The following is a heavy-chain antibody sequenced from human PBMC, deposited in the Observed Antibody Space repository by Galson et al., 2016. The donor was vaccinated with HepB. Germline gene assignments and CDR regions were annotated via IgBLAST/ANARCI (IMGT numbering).Heavy chain of an antibody. CDR3: AKDQLIVIVPAAGNWFGP. CDR2: ISGSGTAT. V-gene: IGHV3-23*01. CDR1: GFTFNNYA. J-gene: IGHJ5*02. D-gene: IGHD2-2*01. Sequence: SLRLSCAASGFTFNNYALSWVRQAPGKGLEWVSGISGSGTATHYADSVKGRFTISRDNSKNTLYLQMNSLRADDTAVYYCAKDQLIVIVPAAGNWFGPWGQGTLVTGSS.